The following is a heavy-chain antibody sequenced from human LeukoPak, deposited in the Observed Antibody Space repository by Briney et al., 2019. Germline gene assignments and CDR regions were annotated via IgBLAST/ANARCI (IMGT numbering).Heavy chain of an antibody. Sequence: SETLSLTCAVYGGSFSGYYWSWIRQPPGKGLEWIGEINHSGSTNYNPSLKSRVTISVDTSKNQFSLKLSSVAAADTAVYYCARVRGNRGKYFDYWGQGTLVTVSS. V-gene: IGHV4-34*01. CDR1: GGSFSGYY. D-gene: IGHD3-16*01. CDR2: INHSGST. CDR3: ARVRGNRGKYFDY. J-gene: IGHJ4*02.